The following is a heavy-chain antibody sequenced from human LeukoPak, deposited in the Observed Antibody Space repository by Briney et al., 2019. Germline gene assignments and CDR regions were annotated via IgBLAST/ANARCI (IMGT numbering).Heavy chain of an antibody. CDR2: INRQGST. J-gene: IGHJ4*02. V-gene: IGHV4-4*02. CDR3: AREGGPYRPLDY. Sequence: SETLSLTCGVSGGSITNTSYWTWGRQPPGKVLEWTGEINRQGSTNYNPSLMGRVAISGDKSENHVSLQLTSVTAADTAVYYCAREGGPYRPLDYSGQGTLVTVSS. CDR1: GGSITNTSY.